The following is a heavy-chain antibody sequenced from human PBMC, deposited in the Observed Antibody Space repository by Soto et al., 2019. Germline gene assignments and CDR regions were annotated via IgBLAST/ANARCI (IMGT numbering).Heavy chain of an antibody. CDR2: IWYDGSNK. Sequence: PGGSLRLSCAASGFTFSSYGMHWVRQAPGKGLEWVAVIWYDGSNKYYADSVKGRFTISRDNSKNTLYLQMNSLRAEDTAVYYCARDSVYYDSSGFAYWGQGTLVTVSS. D-gene: IGHD3-22*01. J-gene: IGHJ4*02. CDR1: GFTFSSYG. CDR3: ARDSVYYDSSGFAY. V-gene: IGHV3-33*01.